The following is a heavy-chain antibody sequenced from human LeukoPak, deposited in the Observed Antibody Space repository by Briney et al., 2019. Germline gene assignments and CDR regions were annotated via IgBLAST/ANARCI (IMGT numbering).Heavy chain of an antibody. CDR2: INWNGGST. V-gene: IGHV3-20*04. CDR1: GFTFDSFG. Sequence: GGSLRLSCAASGFTFDSFGMSWVRQAPGKGLEWVSGINWNGGSTGYADSVKGRFTISRDNAKNSLYLQMNSLRAEDTALYYCARERYSSSWYWGHDAFDIWGQGTMVTVSS. D-gene: IGHD6-13*01. J-gene: IGHJ3*02. CDR3: ARERYSSSWYWGHDAFDI.